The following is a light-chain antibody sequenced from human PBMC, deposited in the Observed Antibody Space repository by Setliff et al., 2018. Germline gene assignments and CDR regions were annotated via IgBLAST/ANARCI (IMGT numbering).Light chain of an antibody. CDR2: DNN. J-gene: IGLJ2*01. CDR3: ATWDFSLRGVV. CDR1: SSNIGSSY. V-gene: IGLV1-51*01. Sequence: QSVLTQPPSVSAAPRQKVTISCSGSSSNIGSSYVSWYQLVPGTAPKLLIYDNNKRPSGIPDRFSGSKSGASGTLGITGLQTGDEAEYYCATWDFSLRGVVFGGGTQLTVL.